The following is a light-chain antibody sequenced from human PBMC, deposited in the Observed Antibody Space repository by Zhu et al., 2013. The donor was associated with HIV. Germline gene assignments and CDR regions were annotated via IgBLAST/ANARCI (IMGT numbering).Light chain of an antibody. V-gene: IGKV3-11*01. Sequence: EIVLTQSPATLSLSPGERATLSCRASQSVNSYLAWYQKKLGQAPRLLIYDASNRATGIPARFSGSGSGTDFTLTISSLEPEDFAVYYCQQRSIWPLTFGGGTKVEIK. CDR1: QSVNSY. CDR3: QQRSIWPLT. CDR2: DAS. J-gene: IGKJ4*01.